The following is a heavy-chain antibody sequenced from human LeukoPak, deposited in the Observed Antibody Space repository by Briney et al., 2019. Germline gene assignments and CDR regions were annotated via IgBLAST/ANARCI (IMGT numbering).Heavy chain of an antibody. Sequence: SSVKVSCKASGGTFSSYAISWVRQAPGQGLEWMGGIIPIFGTANYAQKFQGRVTITADKSTSTAYMELSSLRPEDTAVYYCARSYYDILTGYLSPYYFDYWGQGTLVTVSS. D-gene: IGHD3-9*01. CDR1: GGTFSSYA. J-gene: IGHJ4*02. CDR2: IIPIFGTA. CDR3: ARSYYDILTGYLSPYYFDY. V-gene: IGHV1-69*06.